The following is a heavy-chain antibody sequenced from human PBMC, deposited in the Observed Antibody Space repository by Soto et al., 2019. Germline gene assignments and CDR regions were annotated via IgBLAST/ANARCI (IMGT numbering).Heavy chain of an antibody. D-gene: IGHD2-15*01. CDR3: ATVGCSGGSCPLDY. CDR1: AFIISDYY. Sequence: QVQLVESGGGLIKPGGSLRLSCAASAFIISDYYMSWIRQAPGKGLEWGSYISGSGTTIYYADSVKGRFTISRDNAKNSLYLQMSSLTAEATAVYYCATVGCSGGSCPLDYWVQGTLVTVSS. V-gene: IGHV3-11*01. CDR2: ISGSGTTI. J-gene: IGHJ4*02.